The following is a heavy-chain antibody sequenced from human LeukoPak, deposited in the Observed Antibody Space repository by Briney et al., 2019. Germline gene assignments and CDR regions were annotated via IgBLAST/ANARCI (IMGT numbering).Heavy chain of an antibody. CDR1: GFTFSNYA. CDR3: ARVGKGWTVFFSIDY. J-gene: IGHJ4*02. CDR2: ISYDGNNK. V-gene: IGHV3-30*04. D-gene: IGHD3/OR15-3a*01. Sequence: QSGGSLRLSCAASGFTFSNYAVLWVRQAPGKGLEWLAVISYDGNNKYYVDSVKGRFTISRDNSKNTLYLQMNSLRAEDTAVYYCARVGKGWTVFFSIDYWGQGTLVTVSS.